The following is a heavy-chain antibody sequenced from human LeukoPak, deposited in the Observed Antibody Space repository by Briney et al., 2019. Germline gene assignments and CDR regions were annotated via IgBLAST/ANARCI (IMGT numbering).Heavy chain of an antibody. CDR1: GFTFDDYG. D-gene: IGHD5-24*01. J-gene: IGHJ5*02. Sequence: PGGSLRLSCAASGFTFDDYGMSWVRQAPGKGLEWVSGINWNGGSTGYADSVKGRFTISRDNAKNSLYLEMNSLSADDTALYYCARDGSPEASINYFDTWGQGTPVTVSS. CDR3: ARDGSPEASINYFDT. V-gene: IGHV3-20*04. CDR2: INWNGGST.